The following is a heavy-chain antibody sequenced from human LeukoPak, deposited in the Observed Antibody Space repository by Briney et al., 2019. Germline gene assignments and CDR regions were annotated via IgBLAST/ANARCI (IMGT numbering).Heavy chain of an antibody. J-gene: IGHJ4*02. V-gene: IGHV4-61*02. CDR3: ARELATMLYYFDY. Sequence: KTSETLSLTCTVSGGSISSGSYYGRWIRQPAGKGLEWIGRIYTSGSTNYNPSLKSRVTISVDTSKNQFSLKLSSVTAADTAVYYCARELATMLYYFDYWGQGTLVTVSS. CDR2: IYTSGST. CDR1: GGSISSGSYY. D-gene: IGHD5-24*01.